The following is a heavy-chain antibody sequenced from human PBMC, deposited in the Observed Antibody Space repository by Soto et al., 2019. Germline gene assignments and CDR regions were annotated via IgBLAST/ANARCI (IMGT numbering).Heavy chain of an antibody. CDR1: GDRFTSYV. CDR2: IDPSDSYT. CDR3: ARNRFGELFLAGMDV. J-gene: IGHJ6*02. D-gene: IGHD3-10*01. V-gene: IGHV5-10-1*01. Sequence: XESLKVSWKGSGDRFTSYVSSWVRQMPGKGLEWMGRIDPSDSYTSYSPSFQGHVTISADKSISTAYLQWSSLKASDTAMYYCARNRFGELFLAGMDVWGQGTTVTVS.